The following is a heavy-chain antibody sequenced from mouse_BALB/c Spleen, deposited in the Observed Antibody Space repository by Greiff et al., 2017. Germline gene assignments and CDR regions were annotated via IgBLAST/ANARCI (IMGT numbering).Heavy chain of an antibody. CDR1: GYSITSGYY. Sequence: EVHLVESGPGLVKPSQSLSLTCSVTGYSITSGYYWNWIRQFPGNKLEWMGYISYDGSNNYNPSLKNRISITRDTSKNQFFLKLNSVTTEDTATYYCARRDGYYLFAYWGQGTLVTVSA. D-gene: IGHD2-3*01. J-gene: IGHJ3*01. CDR3: ARRDGYYLFAY. CDR2: ISYDGSN. V-gene: IGHV3-6*02.